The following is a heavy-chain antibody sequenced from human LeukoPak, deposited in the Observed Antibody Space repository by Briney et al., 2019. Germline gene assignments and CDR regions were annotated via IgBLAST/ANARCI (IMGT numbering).Heavy chain of an antibody. CDR3: ARDALIDYYDSSGPHDY. D-gene: IGHD3-22*01. CDR1: GGTFSSYA. Sequence: ASVKVSCKASGGTFSSYAISWVRQAPGQGLEWMGRIIPIFGTANYAQKFQGRVTITTDESTRTAYMELSSLRSEDAAVYYCARDALIDYYDSSGPHDYWGQGTLVTVSS. V-gene: IGHV1-69*05. J-gene: IGHJ4*02. CDR2: IIPIFGTA.